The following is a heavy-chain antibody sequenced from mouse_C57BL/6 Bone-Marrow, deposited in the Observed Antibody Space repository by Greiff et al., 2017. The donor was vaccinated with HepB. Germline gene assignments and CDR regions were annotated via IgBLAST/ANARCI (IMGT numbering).Heavy chain of an antibody. J-gene: IGHJ4*01. CDR2: ILPGSGST. CDR1: GYTFTGYW. D-gene: IGHD2-10*02. V-gene: IGHV1-9*01. CDR3: ARSRGYGNYYYYAMDY. Sequence: QVQLKESGAELMKPGASVKLSCKATGYTFTGYWIEWVKQRPGHGLEWIGEILPGSGSTNYNEKFKGKATFTADTSSNTAYMQLSSLTTEDSAIYYCARSRGYGNYYYYAMDYWGQGTSVTVSS.